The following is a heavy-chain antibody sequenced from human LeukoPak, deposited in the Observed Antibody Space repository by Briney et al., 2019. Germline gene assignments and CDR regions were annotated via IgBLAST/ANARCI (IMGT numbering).Heavy chain of an antibody. Sequence: GSSVKISCTASGFTFTGYYMHWLRQAPVHELEWMGWCNPNSGDTNSAQRFQGRVTMTRGRSISAVSMERSRLRSDDTAVYYCARHAAFAEYQSHLTHFDYWGQGTLVTVSS. CDR3: ARHAAFAEYQSHLTHFDY. J-gene: IGHJ4*02. V-gene: IGHV1-2*02. D-gene: IGHD2-2*01. CDR1: GFTFTGYY. CDR2: CNPNSGDT.